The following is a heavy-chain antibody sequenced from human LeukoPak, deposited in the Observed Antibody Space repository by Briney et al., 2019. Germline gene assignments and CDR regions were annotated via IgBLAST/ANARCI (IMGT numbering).Heavy chain of an antibody. Sequence: GGSLRLSCAASGFTFSSYSMNWVRQAPGKGLEWVSAIIRSGGSTYYADSVKGRFTISRDNSKNTLYLQMNSLRAEDTAVYYCAKDLTLYGDFPYFDYWGQGTLVTVSS. V-gene: IGHV3-23*01. CDR2: IIRSGGST. D-gene: IGHD2-21*01. CDR3: AKDLTLYGDFPYFDY. CDR1: GFTFSSYS. J-gene: IGHJ4*02.